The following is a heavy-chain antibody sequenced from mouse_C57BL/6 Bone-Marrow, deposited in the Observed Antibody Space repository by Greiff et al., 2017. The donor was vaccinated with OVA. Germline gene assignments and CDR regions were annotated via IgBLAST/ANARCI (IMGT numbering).Heavy chain of an antibody. D-gene: IGHD2-2*01. CDR1: GYTFTDYY. CDR2: IYPGSGNI. V-gene: IGHV1-76*01. CDR3: ARSERLRDYFDY. J-gene: IGHJ2*01. Sequence: VQLVESGAELVRPGASVKLSCKASGYTFTDYYISWVKQRPGQGLEWIARIYPGSGNIYYNEKFKGKATLTEEKSSSTAYMQLSSLTSDDSAVYFCARSERLRDYFDYWGQGTTLTVSS.